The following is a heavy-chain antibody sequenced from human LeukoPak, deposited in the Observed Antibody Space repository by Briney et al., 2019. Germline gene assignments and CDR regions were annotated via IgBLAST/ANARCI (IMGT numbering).Heavy chain of an antibody. D-gene: IGHD3-10*01. V-gene: IGHV3-11*06. CDR1: GFTFSDYH. CDR3: ARDGWFGELDKDHFDY. Sequence: GGSLRLSCAASGFTFSDYHMSWIRQAPGKGLEWVSYISLSSTYTNYADSVKGRFTISRDNAKNLLYLQMNSLRAEDTAVYYCARDGWFGELDKDHFDYWGQGTLVTVSS. J-gene: IGHJ4*02. CDR2: ISLSSTYT.